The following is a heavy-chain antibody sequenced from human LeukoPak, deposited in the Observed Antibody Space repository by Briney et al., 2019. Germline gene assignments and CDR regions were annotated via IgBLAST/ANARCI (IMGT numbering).Heavy chain of an antibody. CDR3: ARHPPGGYSYYYGMDV. J-gene: IGHJ6*02. CDR1: GGSISSSSYY. Sequence: SETLSLTCTVSGGSISSSSYYWGWIRQPPGKGREWIGSIYYSGSTYYNPSLKSRVTISVDTSKNQFSLKLSSVTAADTAVYYCARHPPGGYSYYYGMDVWGQGTTVTVSS. V-gene: IGHV4-39*01. D-gene: IGHD5-18*01. CDR2: IYYSGST.